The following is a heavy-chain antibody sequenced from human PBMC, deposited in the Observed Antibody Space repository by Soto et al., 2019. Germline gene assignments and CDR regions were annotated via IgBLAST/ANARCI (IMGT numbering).Heavy chain of an antibody. V-gene: IGHV1-3*01. CDR3: ARDCGGDIVVVPAATGGCHDAFDI. CDR2: INAGNGNT. Sequence: GASVKVSCKASGYTFTSYAMHWVRQAPGQRLEWMGWINAGNGNTKYSQKFQGRVTITRDTSASTAYMELSSLRSEDTAVYYCARDCGGDIVVVPAATGGCHDAFDIWGQGTMVTVSS. J-gene: IGHJ3*02. D-gene: IGHD2-2*01. CDR1: GYTFTSYA.